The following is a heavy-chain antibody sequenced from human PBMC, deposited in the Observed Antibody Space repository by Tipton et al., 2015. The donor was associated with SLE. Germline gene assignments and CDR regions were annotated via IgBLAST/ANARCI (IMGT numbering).Heavy chain of an antibody. CDR3: ARDRLGVSTGWYRGGFDF. Sequence: QLVQSGAEVKRPGASVKVSCKASGYTFNSYYIHWVRQAPGQGLEWMGILNPGGSTTYSALKFQGRVTMTSDTSTSTVYMELRSLGSDDTAVYYCARDRLGVSTGWYRGGFDFWGQGTLVTVPS. CDR1: GYTFNSYY. D-gene: IGHD6-19*01. J-gene: IGHJ4*02. V-gene: IGHV1-46*02. CDR2: LNPGGSTT.